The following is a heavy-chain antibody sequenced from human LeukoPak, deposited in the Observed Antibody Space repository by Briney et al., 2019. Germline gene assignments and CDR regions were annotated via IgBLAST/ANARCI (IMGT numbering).Heavy chain of an antibody. D-gene: IGHD3-9*01. CDR1: GFTFCSYW. CDR3: ARDRSPNSDILTGYYSSFDY. V-gene: IGHV3-7*03. CDR2: IKRDGSEK. J-gene: IGHJ4*02. Sequence: PWGSLRLSCAASGFTFCSYWLSWLRQAPGKGLEWVANIKRDGSEKYYVDSVKGRFTISRDNAKNSLYLQMNSLRAEDTAVYYCARDRSPNSDILTGYYSSFDYWGQGTLVTVSS.